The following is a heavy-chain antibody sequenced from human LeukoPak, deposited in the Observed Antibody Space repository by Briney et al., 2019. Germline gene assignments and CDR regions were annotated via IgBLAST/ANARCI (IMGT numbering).Heavy chain of an antibody. D-gene: IGHD6-19*01. CDR1: GFTFSSYS. CDR3: ARSGVAVAGTWGFDY. J-gene: IGHJ4*02. Sequence: GGSLRLSCAASGFTFSSYSVGWVRQAPGKGLEWVSIISGSGGSTNFADSVKGRFTISKDNSKNTVYLQMNSLRAEDTAVYYCARSGVAVAGTWGFDYWGQGTLVTVSS. V-gene: IGHV3-23*01. CDR2: ISGSGGST.